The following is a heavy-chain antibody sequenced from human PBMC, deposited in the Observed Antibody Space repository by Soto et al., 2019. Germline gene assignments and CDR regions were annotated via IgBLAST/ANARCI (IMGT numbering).Heavy chain of an antibody. J-gene: IGHJ3*02. D-gene: IGHD7-27*01. CDR1: GYTFTSYA. Sequence: ASVKVSCKASGYTFTSYAMHWARQAPGQRLEWMGWINAGNGNTKYSQKFQGRVTITRDTSASTAYMELSSLRSEDTAVYYCARDLGDDAFDIWGQGTMVTVSS. V-gene: IGHV1-3*01. CDR2: INAGNGNT. CDR3: ARDLGDDAFDI.